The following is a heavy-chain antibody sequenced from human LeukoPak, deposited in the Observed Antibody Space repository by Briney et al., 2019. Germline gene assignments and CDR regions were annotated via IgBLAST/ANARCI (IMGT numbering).Heavy chain of an antibody. V-gene: IGHV4-4*07. D-gene: IGHD3-3*01. CDR2: IYISGST. CDR1: GASINSHY. J-gene: IGHJ5*02. CDR3: ARGSYYDFWSGLSGGHWFDP. Sequence: PSETLSLTCSVSGASINSHYWTWIRQPAGKGLEWIGRIYISGSTNYSPSLKSRVTVSVDTSKNQFSLNLISVTAADTAVYYCARGSYYDFWSGLSGGHWFDPWGQGTLVTVSS.